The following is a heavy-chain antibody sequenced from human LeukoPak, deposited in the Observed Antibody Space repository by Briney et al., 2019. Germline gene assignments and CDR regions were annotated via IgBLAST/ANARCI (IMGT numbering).Heavy chain of an antibody. D-gene: IGHD3-9*01. CDR1: GYTLTELS. V-gene: IGHV1-24*01. Sequence: ASVKVSCKVSGYTLTELSMHWVRQAPGKGLESMGGFDPEDGETIYAQKFQGRVTMTEDTSTDTAYMELSSLRSKDTAVYYCATPHYDILTGYQYYFDYWGQGTLVTVSS. CDR3: ATPHYDILTGYQYYFDY. J-gene: IGHJ4*02. CDR2: FDPEDGET.